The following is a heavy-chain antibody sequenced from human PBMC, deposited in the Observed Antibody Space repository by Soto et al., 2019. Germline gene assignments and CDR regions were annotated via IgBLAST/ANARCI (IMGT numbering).Heavy chain of an antibody. V-gene: IGHV3-30-3*01. Sequence: GGSLRLSCAASGFTLSGYAMDWVRQAPGKGLEWVAVISYDGSNKYYADSVKGRFTISRDNSKNTLYLQMNSLRAEDTAVYYCARDKAELFDYWGQGTLVTVSS. CDR3: ARDKAELFDY. D-gene: IGHD1-7*01. CDR1: GFTLSGYA. J-gene: IGHJ4*02. CDR2: ISYDGSNK.